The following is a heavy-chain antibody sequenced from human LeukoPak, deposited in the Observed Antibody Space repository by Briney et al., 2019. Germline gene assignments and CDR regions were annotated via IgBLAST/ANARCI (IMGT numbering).Heavy chain of an antibody. CDR3: AKGIYSSGWSYFDY. Sequence: GGSLRLYCAASGFTFSSSAMSWVRQAPGKGLEWVSTLSGSGITTYYADSVKGRFTISRDNSKNTLYLQMNSLRAEDTVVYYCAKGIYSSGWSYFDYWGHGTLVTVSS. D-gene: IGHD6-19*01. CDR1: GFTFSSSA. J-gene: IGHJ4*01. V-gene: IGHV3-23*01. CDR2: LSGSGITT.